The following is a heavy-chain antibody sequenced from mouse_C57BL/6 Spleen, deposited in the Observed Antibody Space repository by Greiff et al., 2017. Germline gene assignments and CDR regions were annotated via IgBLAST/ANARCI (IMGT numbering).Heavy chain of an antibody. CDR1: GYTFTDYE. Sequence: VQLQQSGAELVRPGASVTLSCKASGYTFTDYEMHWVKQTPVHGLEWIGAIDPETGGTAYNQKFKGKAILTADKSSSTAYMELRSLTSEDSAVYYCTWPYYGSSSYYFDYWGQGTTLTVSS. J-gene: IGHJ2*01. CDR3: TWPYYGSSSYYFDY. D-gene: IGHD1-1*01. CDR2: IDPETGGT. V-gene: IGHV1-15*01.